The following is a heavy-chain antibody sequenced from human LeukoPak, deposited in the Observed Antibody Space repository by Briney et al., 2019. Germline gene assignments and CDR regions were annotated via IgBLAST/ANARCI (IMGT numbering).Heavy chain of an antibody. Sequence: PSETLSLTCAVYGGSFSGYYWSWIRQPPEKGLEWIGEINHSGSTNYNPSLKSRVTISVDTSKNQFSLKLSSVTAADTAVYYCARSVTVLMVYAIRWFDPWGQGTLVTVSS. D-gene: IGHD2-8*01. CDR2: INHSGST. J-gene: IGHJ5*02. CDR3: ARSVTVLMVYAIRWFDP. V-gene: IGHV4-34*01. CDR1: GGSFSGYY.